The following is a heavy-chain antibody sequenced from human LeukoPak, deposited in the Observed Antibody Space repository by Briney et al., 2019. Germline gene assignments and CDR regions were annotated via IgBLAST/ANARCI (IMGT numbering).Heavy chain of an antibody. D-gene: IGHD3-3*01. CDR3: ARDMKYYDFWSGYYSLGAFDY. CDR2: ISAYNGNT. J-gene: IGHJ4*02. V-gene: IGHV1-18*01. CDR1: GYTFTSYG. Sequence: ASVKVSCKASGYTFTSYGISWVRQAPGQGLEWMGWISAYNGNTNYAQKFQGRVTITADKSTSTAYMELSSLRSEDTAVYYCARDMKYYDFWSGYYSLGAFDYWGPGTLVTVSS.